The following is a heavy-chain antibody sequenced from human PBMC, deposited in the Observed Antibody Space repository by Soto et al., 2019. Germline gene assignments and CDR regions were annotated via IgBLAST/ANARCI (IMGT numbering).Heavy chain of an antibody. D-gene: IGHD3-9*01. CDR2: ISGSGGST. V-gene: IGHV3-23*01. CDR3: AKSPSFFYDILTGPEYYFDH. Sequence: GVSLTLSCAACGFSFSRYSMSCVRQAPGKGLEWVSAISGSGGSTYYADSVKGRFTISRDNSKNTLYLQMNSLRAEDTAVYYCAKSPSFFYDILTGPEYYFDHWGQGTLVTVSS. J-gene: IGHJ4*02. CDR1: GFSFSRYS.